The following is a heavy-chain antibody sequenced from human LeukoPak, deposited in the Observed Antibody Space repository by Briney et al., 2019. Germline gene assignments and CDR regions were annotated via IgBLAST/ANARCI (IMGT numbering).Heavy chain of an antibody. CDR3: SRLPRCGGSCHFDY. Sequence: PSETLSLTCAVYGGSFSGYYWSWIRQPPGKGLEWIGEINHSGSTNYNPSLKSRVTISVDTSKNQFSLKLSSVTAADTAVYYCSRLPRCGGSCHFDYWGQGTLVTVSS. J-gene: IGHJ4*02. D-gene: IGHD2-15*01. V-gene: IGHV4-34*01. CDR2: INHSGST. CDR1: GGSFSGYY.